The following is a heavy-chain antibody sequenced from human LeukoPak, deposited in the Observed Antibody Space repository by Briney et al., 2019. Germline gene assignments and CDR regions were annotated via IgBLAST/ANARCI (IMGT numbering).Heavy chain of an antibody. CDR1: GGSISSSSYY. CDR3: ARKTYYYDTRPVLDY. CDR2: IYYSGST. Sequence: SETLSLTCTVSGGSISSSSYYWGWIRQPPGKGLEWIGSIYYSGSTYYNPSLKSRVTISVDTSKNQFSLKLSSVTAADTAVYYCARKTYYYDTRPVLDYWGQGTLVTVSS. V-gene: IGHV4-39*07. J-gene: IGHJ4*02. D-gene: IGHD3-22*01.